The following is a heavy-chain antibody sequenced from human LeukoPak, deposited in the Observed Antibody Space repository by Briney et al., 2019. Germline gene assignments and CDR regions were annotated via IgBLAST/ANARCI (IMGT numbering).Heavy chain of an antibody. Sequence: PGGSLRLSCAASGFTFDDYGMSWVRQAPGKGLEWVSGINWNGGSTGYADSVKGRFTISRDNAKNSLYLQMNSLRAEDTALYYCARVFHYYYDSSGYYGYYYYMDVWGKGTTVTVSS. J-gene: IGHJ6*03. CDR2: INWNGGST. CDR1: GFTFDDYG. D-gene: IGHD3-22*01. V-gene: IGHV3-20*04. CDR3: ARVFHYYYDSSGYYGYYYYMDV.